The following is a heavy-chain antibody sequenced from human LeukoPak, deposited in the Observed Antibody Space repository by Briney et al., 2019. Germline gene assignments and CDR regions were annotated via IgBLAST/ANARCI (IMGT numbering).Heavy chain of an antibody. CDR1: GFTFSSYS. Sequence: TGGSLRLSCAASGFTFSSYSMNWVRQAPGKGLEWVSSISSSSSYIYYADSVKGRFTISRDNAKNSLYLQMNSLRAEDTAVYYCARDMAPGYYYGSGSYPPPDYWGQGTLVTVSS. CDR3: ARDMAPGYYYGSGSYPPPDY. V-gene: IGHV3-21*01. D-gene: IGHD3-10*01. CDR2: ISSSSSYI. J-gene: IGHJ4*02.